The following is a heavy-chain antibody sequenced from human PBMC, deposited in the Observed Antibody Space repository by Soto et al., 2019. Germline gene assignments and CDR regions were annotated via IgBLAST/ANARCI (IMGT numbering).Heavy chain of an antibody. V-gene: IGHV3-33*01. CDR3: ARDLGGDSSGYYPIDY. CDR1: GFTFSSYG. J-gene: IGHJ4*02. CDR2: IWYDGSNK. Sequence: GGSLRLSCAASGFTFSSYGMHWVRQAPGKGLEWVAVIWYDGSNKYYADSVKGRFTISRDNSKNTLYLQMNSLKAEDTAVYYCARDLGGDSSGYYPIDYWGQGTLVTVSS. D-gene: IGHD3-22*01.